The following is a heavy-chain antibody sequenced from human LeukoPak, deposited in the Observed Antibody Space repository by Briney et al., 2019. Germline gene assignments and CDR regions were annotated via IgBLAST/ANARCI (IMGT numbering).Heavy chain of an antibody. CDR1: GYTFTSYG. CDR2: ISAYNGNT. V-gene: IGHV1-18*01. Sequence: ASVKVSCKASGYTFTSYGISWVRQAPGQGLEWMGWISAYNGNTNYAQKLQGRVTMTTDTSTSTAYMELRSLRSDDTAVYYCARGPRGYYGSGSHPVYDYWGQGTLVTVSS. D-gene: IGHD3-10*01. CDR3: ARGPRGYYGSGSHPVYDY. J-gene: IGHJ4*02.